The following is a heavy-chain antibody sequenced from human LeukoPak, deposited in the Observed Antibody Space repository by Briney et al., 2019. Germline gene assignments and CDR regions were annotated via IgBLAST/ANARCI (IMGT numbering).Heavy chain of an antibody. V-gene: IGHV1-2*02. D-gene: IGHD1-26*01. CDR1: GYTFSDYY. J-gene: IGHJ4*02. CDR3: ATLGATSFDY. CDR2: IVPHSGGT. Sequence: ASVRVSCKTSGYTFSDYYIHWVRQAPGQGLEWMGWIVPHSGGTKYAQKFQGRVTMTRDTSISTAYMELSRLRYDDTAVYYCATLGATSFDYWGQGALVTVSS.